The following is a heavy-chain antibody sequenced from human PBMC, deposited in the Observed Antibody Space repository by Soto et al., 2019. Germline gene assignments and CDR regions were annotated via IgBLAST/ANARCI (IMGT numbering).Heavy chain of an antibody. CDR1: GLTFSTTW. CDR3: ARDSGPNTLDY. D-gene: IGHD6-25*01. V-gene: IGHV3-7*03. J-gene: IGHJ4*02. CDR2: INQDGSAT. Sequence: EVQLVESGGGLVQPGGSLRLSCAVSGLTFSTTWMTWVRQAPGKGLEWLASINQDGSATYSVDSVKGRFTISRDNAKTSLYLQLNSLRAEDSATYYCARDSGPNTLDYWGQGTLVTVSS.